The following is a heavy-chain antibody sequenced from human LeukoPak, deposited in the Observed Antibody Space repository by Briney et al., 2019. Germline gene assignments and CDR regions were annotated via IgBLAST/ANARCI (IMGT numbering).Heavy chain of an antibody. D-gene: IGHD6-19*01. Sequence: PGGSLRLSCAASGFTFSDYYMSWIRQAPGKGLEWVSYISSSGSTIYYADAVKGRFTISRDNSKTTLYLHMNSLRVEDTAVYYCARSNGWYLDYWGQGTLVTVSS. V-gene: IGHV3-11*04. CDR1: GFTFSDYY. J-gene: IGHJ4*02. CDR3: ARSNGWYLDY. CDR2: ISSSGSTI.